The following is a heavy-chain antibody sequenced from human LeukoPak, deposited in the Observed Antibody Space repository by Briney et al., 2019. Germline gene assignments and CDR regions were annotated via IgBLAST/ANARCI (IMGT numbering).Heavy chain of an antibody. D-gene: IGHD6-13*01. V-gene: IGHV3-13*01. CDR3: AGYSSSSNAFDI. Sequence: GGSLRLSCAASGFTFRSDNMHWGPQAPEKGLEWVSAIGTAGDTYYPGSVKGRFTISRENAKNSLYLQMNSLRAGDTAVYYCAGYSSSSNAFDIWGQGTMVTVSS. CDR2: IGTAGDT. CDR1: GFTFRSDN. J-gene: IGHJ3*02.